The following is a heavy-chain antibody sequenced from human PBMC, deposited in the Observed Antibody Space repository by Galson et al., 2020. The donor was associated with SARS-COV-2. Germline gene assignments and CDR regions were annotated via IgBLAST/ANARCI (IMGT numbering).Heavy chain of an antibody. CDR1: GFSFNNYA. V-gene: IGHV3-48*04. D-gene: IGHD6-13*01. Sequence: GGSLRLSCAASGFSFNNYAMNWVRQAPGKGLEWIAYISSSGTKIKYADSVKGRCTISRDNAKNSLYLQMDSLRAEDTAVYYCARGTFTSSWYCVDPWGQGALVTVAS. CDR2: ISSSGTKI. J-gene: IGHJ5*02. CDR3: ARGTFTSSWYCVDP.